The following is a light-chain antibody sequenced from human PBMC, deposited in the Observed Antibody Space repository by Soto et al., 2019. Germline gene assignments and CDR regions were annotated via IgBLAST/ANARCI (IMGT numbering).Light chain of an antibody. V-gene: IGKV1-17*01. CDR3: LQYNTPPLT. J-gene: IGKJ1*01. Sequence: DIQMTQSPSSLSASVGDRVTITCRASQGIRYALGWYQQKPGTAPKRLIYGASILQNGVPSRFGGSGSGTEFTLPISSLQPEDFATYYCLQYNTPPLTFGHGTKVEI. CDR2: GAS. CDR1: QGIRYA.